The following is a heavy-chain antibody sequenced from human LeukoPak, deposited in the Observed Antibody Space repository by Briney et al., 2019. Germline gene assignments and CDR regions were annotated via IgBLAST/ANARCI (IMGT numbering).Heavy chain of an antibody. V-gene: IGHV3-23*01. CDR1: GFTFSSYA. CDR3: AKDLSVNYYDSSGYKEPIDY. J-gene: IGHJ4*02. D-gene: IGHD3-22*01. Sequence: GGSLRLSCAASGFTFSSYAMSWVRQAPGKGLEWVSAISGCGGSTYYADSVKGRFTISRDNSKNTLYLQMNSLRAEDTAVYYCAKDLSVNYYDSSGYKEPIDYWGQGTLVTVSS. CDR2: ISGCGGST.